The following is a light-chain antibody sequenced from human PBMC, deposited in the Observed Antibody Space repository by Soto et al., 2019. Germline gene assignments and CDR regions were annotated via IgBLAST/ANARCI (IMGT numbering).Light chain of an antibody. V-gene: IGKV1-39*01. CDR3: QQSYSTPLT. CDR2: VPS. Sequence: DIQMTQSPSSLSASVRDRVTITCRASQRISSYLNWYQQKPGKDPKPLIYVPSNLQSGVPSRFSGSGSGTDFTLTISSLQPEDFATYYCQQSYSTPLTFGGGTKVEIK. CDR1: QRISSY. J-gene: IGKJ4*01.